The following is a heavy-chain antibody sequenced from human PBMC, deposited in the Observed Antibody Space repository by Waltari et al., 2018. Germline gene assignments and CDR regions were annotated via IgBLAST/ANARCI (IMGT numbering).Heavy chain of an antibody. J-gene: IGHJ4*02. Sequence: QVQLVQSGAEVKKPGASMKVSCKASGYIFTGYYMHWGRQAPGQGLEWMGRITPDRGPKNYPQKFQGRVTMTRDKSITTAYMELSRLTSDDTAVYYCAREGPEGLEYGGQGTLVTVSS. CDR1: GYIFTGYY. CDR3: AREGPEGLEY. V-gene: IGHV1-2*06. CDR2: ITPDRGPK.